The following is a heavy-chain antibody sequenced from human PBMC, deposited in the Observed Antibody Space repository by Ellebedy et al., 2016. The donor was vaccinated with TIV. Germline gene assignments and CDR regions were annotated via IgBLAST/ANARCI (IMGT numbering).Heavy chain of an antibody. D-gene: IGHD3-22*01. Sequence: ASVKVSCXASGYTFTGYYMHWVRQAPGQGLEWMGWINPNSGGTNYAQKFQGRVTMTRDTSISTAYMELSRLRSDDTAVYYCARSPIYYYDSSGLGDYWGQGTLVTVSS. CDR3: ARSPIYYYDSSGLGDY. CDR1: GYTFTGYY. J-gene: IGHJ4*02. CDR2: INPNSGGT. V-gene: IGHV1-2*02.